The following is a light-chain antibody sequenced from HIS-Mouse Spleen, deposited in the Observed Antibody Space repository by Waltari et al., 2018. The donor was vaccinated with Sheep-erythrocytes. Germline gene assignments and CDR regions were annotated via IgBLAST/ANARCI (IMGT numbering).Light chain of an antibody. J-gene: IGKJ2*02. CDR2: GAS. Sequence: EIVMTQSPATLSVSPGERATLSCRASQSVSSNLAWYQQKPGQAPRPLFYGASTRATGIPARFSGSGSGTEFTLTISSMQSEDFAVYYCQQYNNWPPGTFGQGTKLEIK. CDR3: QQYNNWPPGT. V-gene: IGKV3-15*01. CDR1: QSVSSN.